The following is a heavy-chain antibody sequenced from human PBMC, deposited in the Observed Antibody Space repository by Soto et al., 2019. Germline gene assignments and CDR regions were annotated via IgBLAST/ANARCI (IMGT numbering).Heavy chain of an antibody. CDR3: ASGAAFYYDTSRY. V-gene: IGHV3-30*01. Sequence: SVKGRFTISRDTSKSTLSLQMTSLRPEDTAVYYCASGAAFYYDTSRYWGQGTLVTVSS. D-gene: IGHD3-22*01. J-gene: IGHJ4*02.